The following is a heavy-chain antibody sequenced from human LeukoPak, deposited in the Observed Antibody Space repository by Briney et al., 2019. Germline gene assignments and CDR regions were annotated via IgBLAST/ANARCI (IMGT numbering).Heavy chain of an antibody. CDR2: IYHTGTT. J-gene: IGHJ6*03. CDR3: ARARGFGELYYYYYYMDV. D-gene: IGHD3-10*01. Sequence: SETLSLTCIVSGFSISIGYYWGWIRQPPGKGLECIGTIYHTGTTYYNPSLKSRVSISVDTSKNQFSLKLSSVTAADTAVYYCARARGFGELYYYYYYMDVWGKGTTVTISS. CDR1: GFSISIGYY. V-gene: IGHV4-38-2*02.